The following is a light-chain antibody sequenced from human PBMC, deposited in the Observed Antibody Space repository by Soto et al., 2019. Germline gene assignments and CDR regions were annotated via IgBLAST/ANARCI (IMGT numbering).Light chain of an antibody. V-gene: IGKV3-11*01. CDR2: DAS. J-gene: IGKJ4*01. CDR1: QSICSY. Sequence: EIALTQSPATLSLSPGERATLSCRASQSICSYLAWYQQIPGQAPRLLIYDASNRATGIPVRFSGSGSGTDITLTISSLEPEDFAVYYCQQRSDWPTPTFGGGTKVEIK. CDR3: QQRSDWPTPT.